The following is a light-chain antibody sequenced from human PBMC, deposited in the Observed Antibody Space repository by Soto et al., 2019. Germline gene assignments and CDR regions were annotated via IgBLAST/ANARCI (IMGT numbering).Light chain of an antibody. CDR2: DVT. CDR3: SSYTSSSTLYV. V-gene: IGLV2-14*01. J-gene: IGLJ1*01. Sequence: QSVLTQPASVSGSPGQSITISCTGTSSDVGDNNYVSWYQQHPGKAPKPMIYDVTHRPSGISNRFSGSKSGNTASLTISGLQAEDEADYYCSSYTSSSTLYVFGTGTKVTVL. CDR1: SSDVGDNNY.